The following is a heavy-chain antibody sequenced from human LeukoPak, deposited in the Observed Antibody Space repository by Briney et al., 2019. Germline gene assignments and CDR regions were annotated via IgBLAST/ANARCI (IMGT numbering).Heavy chain of an antibody. V-gene: IGHV3-15*01. J-gene: IGHJ4*02. D-gene: IGHD2-2*01. CDR3: TTDRDQLLSEDGFDY. CDR2: ITSKTDGGTT. Sequence: GGSVRLSCAASGFTFSNAWMSWVRQAPGKGLEWVGRITSKTDGGTTDYAAPVKGRFTISRDDSKNTLYLQMNSLKTEDTAVYYCTTDRDQLLSEDGFDYWGQGTLVTVSS. CDR1: GFTFSNAW.